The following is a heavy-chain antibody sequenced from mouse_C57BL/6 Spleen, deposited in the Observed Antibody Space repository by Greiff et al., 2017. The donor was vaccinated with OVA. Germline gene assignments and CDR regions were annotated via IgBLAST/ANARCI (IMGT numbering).Heavy chain of an antibody. CDR1: GYSITSGYY. D-gene: IGHD2-3*01. V-gene: IGHV3-6*01. CDR3: ARIYDGYSWFAY. J-gene: IGHJ3*01. Sequence: EVQVVESGPGLVKPSQSLSLTCSVTGYSITSGYYWNWIRQFPGNKLEWMGYISYDGSNNYNPSLKNRISITRDTSKNQFFLKLNSVTTEDTATYYCARIYDGYSWFAYWGQGTLVTVSA. CDR2: ISYDGSN.